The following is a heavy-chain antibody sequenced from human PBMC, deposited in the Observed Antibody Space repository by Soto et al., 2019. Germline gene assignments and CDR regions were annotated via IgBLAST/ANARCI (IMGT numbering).Heavy chain of an antibody. Sequence: QVQLQESGPGLVKPSETLSLTCTVSGGSISSDFWNWIRQPPGKGLEWIGYISFSGSTNYNPSLKRRVMISTDTSRNQFSRRLSSVTAADTAVYYCARQSARGVIIPPFDYWGQGALVTVSS. J-gene: IGHJ4*02. D-gene: IGHD3-10*01. CDR3: ARQSARGVIIPPFDY. V-gene: IGHV4-59*01. CDR1: GGSISSDF. CDR2: ISFSGST.